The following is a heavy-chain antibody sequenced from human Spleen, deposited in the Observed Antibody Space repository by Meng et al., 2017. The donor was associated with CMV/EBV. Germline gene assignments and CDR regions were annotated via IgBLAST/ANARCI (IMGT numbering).Heavy chain of an antibody. CDR2: INPNTGGT. CDR3: TRDGQWLVQGDY. Sequence: ASVKVSCKASGYTFTGNHIHWVRQAPGQGLEWMGWINPNTGGTTYAQKFQGRVTLTRDTSINTAYMELTRLGSDDTAVYYCTRDGQWLVQGDYWGQGTLVTVSS. V-gene: IGHV1-2*02. J-gene: IGHJ4*02. D-gene: IGHD6-19*01. CDR1: GYTFTGNH.